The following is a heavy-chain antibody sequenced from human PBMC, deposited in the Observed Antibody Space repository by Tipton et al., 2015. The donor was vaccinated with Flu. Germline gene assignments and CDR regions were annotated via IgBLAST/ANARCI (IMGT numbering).Heavy chain of an antibody. D-gene: IGHD3-3*01. Sequence: TLSLTCTVHGGSLSGFYWGWVRQFPGKGLEWLGEINQSGSTNDNPSLKSRVMMSVETSKNQFSLRLTSVTAADTAVYYCARRTLSVFGVAFDNWGQGTMVTVSS. V-gene: IGHV4-34*01. CDR3: ARRTLSVFGVAFDN. CDR1: GGSLSGFY. J-gene: IGHJ4*02. CDR2: INQSGST.